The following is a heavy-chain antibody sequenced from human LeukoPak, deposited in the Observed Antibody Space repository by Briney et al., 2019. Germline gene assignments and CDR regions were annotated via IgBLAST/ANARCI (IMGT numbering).Heavy chain of an antibody. CDR3: ARALITFGGVDHFDY. CDR2: ISSSGSTI. V-gene: IGHV3-48*03. Sequence: PGGSLRLSCAASRFTFSSYEMNWVRQAPGKGLEWVSYISSSGSTIYYADSVKGRFTISRDNAKNSLYLQMNSLRAEDTAVYYCARALITFGGVDHFDYWGQGTLVTVSS. J-gene: IGHJ4*02. D-gene: IGHD3-16*01. CDR1: RFTFSSYE.